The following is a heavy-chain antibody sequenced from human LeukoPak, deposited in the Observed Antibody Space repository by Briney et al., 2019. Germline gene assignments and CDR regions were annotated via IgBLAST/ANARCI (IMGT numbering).Heavy chain of an antibody. CDR2: IKNDGSTT. J-gene: IGHJ1*01. V-gene: IGHV3-74*01. CDR3: ARLGFSMVRGKYFQH. D-gene: IGHD3-10*01. Sequence: PGGSLRLSCAASGFTFSSYWMHWVRQPPGKGLVWVSRIKNDGSTTTYADSVKGRFTVSRDNAKNTLYLQMNSLRAEDTAVYYCARLGFSMVRGKYFQHWGQGTLVTVSS. CDR1: GFTFSSYW.